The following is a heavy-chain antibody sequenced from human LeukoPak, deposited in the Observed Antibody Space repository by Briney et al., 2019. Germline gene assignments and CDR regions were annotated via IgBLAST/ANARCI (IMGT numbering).Heavy chain of an antibody. CDR1: GYTFTRYY. CDR3: ARGYYYGSGSYYGWAFDI. J-gene: IGHJ3*02. CDR2: ISPSGGST. Sequence: ASVKVSCKAFGYTFTRYYMHWVRQAPGQGPEWMGVISPSGGSTTYAQKFQGRVTMTRNTSISTAYMELSSLRSEDTAVYYCARGYYYGSGSYYGWAFDIWGQGTMVTVSS. D-gene: IGHD3-10*01. V-gene: IGHV1-46*01.